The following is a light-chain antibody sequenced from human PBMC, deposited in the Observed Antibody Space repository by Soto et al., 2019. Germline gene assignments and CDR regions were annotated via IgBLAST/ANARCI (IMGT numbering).Light chain of an antibody. CDR3: SSYAGDTTSDVV. CDR2: EGS. CDR1: SSDVGSYNL. J-gene: IGLJ2*01. V-gene: IGLV2-23*01. Sequence: QSALTQPASVSGSPGQSITISCTGTSSDVGSYNLVSWYQQHPGKAPKLLIYEGSKRPSGVSNRFSGSKSGSTASLTVSGLQAEDEADYYCSSYAGDTTSDVVFGGGNKLTVL.